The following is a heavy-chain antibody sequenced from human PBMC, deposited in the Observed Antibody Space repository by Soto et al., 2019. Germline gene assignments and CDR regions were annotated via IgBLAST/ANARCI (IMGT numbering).Heavy chain of an antibody. CDR1: GGSISSGGYY. CDR3: ARDAPSRYDRRTYYFDY. Sequence: PSETLSLTCTVSGGSISSGGYYWSWIRQHPGKGLEWIGYIYYSGSTYYNPSLKSRVTISVDTSKNQFSLKLSSVTAADTAVYYCARDAPSRYDRRTYYFDYWGQGTLVTVSS. J-gene: IGHJ4*02. V-gene: IGHV4-31*03. CDR2: IYYSGST. D-gene: IGHD3-22*01.